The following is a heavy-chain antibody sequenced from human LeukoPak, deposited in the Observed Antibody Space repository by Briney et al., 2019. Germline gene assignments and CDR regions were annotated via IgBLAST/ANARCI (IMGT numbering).Heavy chain of an antibody. J-gene: IGHJ6*03. CDR1: GFTFTNYG. D-gene: IGHD4-17*01. CDR2: IKQDGSEK. CDR3: ARTWDYGDYYMDV. Sequence: GGSLRLSCEASGFTFTNYGMSWVRQAPGKGLEWVANIKQDGSEKYYVDSVKGRFTISRDNAKNSLYLQMNSLRAEDTAVYYCARTWDYGDYYMDVWGKGTTVTVSS. V-gene: IGHV3-7*01.